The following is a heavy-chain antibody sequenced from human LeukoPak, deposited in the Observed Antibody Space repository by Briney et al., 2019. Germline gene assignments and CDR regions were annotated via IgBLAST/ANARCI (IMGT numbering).Heavy chain of an antibody. V-gene: IGHV3-74*01. CDR1: GFTFSSYW. J-gene: IGHJ4*02. Sequence: GGSLRLSCAASGFTFSSYWMHWLRQAPGKALVWVSRINSDGSSTSYADSVKGRFTISRDNAKNTLYLQMNSLRAEDTAGYYCARPEALAEWSQFDYWGQGTLVTVSS. D-gene: IGHD2-8*01. CDR3: ARPEALAEWSQFDY. CDR2: INSDGSST.